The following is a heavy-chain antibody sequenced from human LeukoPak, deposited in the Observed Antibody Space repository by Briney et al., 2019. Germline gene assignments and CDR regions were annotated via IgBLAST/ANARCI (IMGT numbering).Heavy chain of an antibody. CDR1: GYTFTGYY. Sequence: GAPVKVSCKASGYTFTGYYMHWVRQAPGQGLEWMGWINPNSGGTNYAQKFQGSVTMTRDTSISTAYMELSRLRSDDTAVYYCARLPLRIVGATMDFDYWGQGTLVTVSS. V-gene: IGHV1-2*02. D-gene: IGHD1-26*01. CDR3: ARLPLRIVGATMDFDY. J-gene: IGHJ4*02. CDR2: INPNSGGT.